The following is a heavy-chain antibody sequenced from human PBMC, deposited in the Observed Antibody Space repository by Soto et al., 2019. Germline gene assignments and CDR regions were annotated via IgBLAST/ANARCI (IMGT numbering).Heavy chain of an antibody. CDR2: ISYDGSNK. V-gene: IGHV3-30*18. Sequence: VQLVESGGGVVQPGRSLRLSCAASGFTFSSYGMHWVRQAPGKGLEWVAVISYDGSNKYYADSVKGRFTISRDNSKNTLYLQMNSLRAEDTAVYYCAKPDYYDSSGYENWGQGTLVTVSS. J-gene: IGHJ4*02. CDR1: GFTFSSYG. CDR3: AKPDYYDSSGYEN. D-gene: IGHD3-22*01.